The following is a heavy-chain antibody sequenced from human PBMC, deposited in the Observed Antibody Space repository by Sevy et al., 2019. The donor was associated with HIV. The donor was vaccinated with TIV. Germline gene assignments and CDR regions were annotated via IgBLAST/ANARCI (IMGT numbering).Heavy chain of an antibody. Sequence: GGSLRLSCAASGFRFNNFAIAWVRQAPGKGAEWVSSISSTGDTMYYADSVRGRFAISRDNSRNTLYLQMTNVRVEDTAIYYCAKHWSENLFSVFFFDFWGQGTLVTVS. CDR3: AKHWSENLFSVFFFDF. V-gene: IGHV3-23*01. D-gene: IGHD3-3*01. CDR2: ISSTGDTM. J-gene: IGHJ4*02. CDR1: GFRFNNFA.